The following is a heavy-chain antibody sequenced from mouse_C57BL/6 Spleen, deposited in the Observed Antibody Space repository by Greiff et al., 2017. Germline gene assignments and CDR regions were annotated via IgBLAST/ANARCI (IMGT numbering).Heavy chain of an antibody. D-gene: IGHD2-14*01. CDR3: ARTMGNYWYVDV. CDR2: ITPSSGYT. CDR1: GYTFTSYT. Sequence: QVQLQQSGAELARPGASVKMSCKASGYTFTSYTMHWVKQRPGQGLEWIGYITPSSGYTKYNQTFKDKATLTADKSSSTAYMQLSSLTSEDSAVYYCARTMGNYWYVDVGGTGTTVTGSS. V-gene: IGHV1-4*01. J-gene: IGHJ1*03.